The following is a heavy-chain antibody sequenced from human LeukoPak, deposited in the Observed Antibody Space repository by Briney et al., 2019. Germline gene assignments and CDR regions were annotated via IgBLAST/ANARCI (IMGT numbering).Heavy chain of an antibody. Sequence: GGSLRLSCAASGFTVSSNYMSWVRQAPGKGLEWVSAISGSGGSTYYADSVKGRFTISRDNSKNTLYLQMNSLRAEDTAVYYCARDGGNYYDSSGYYLFDYWGQGTLVTVSS. V-gene: IGHV3-66*01. CDR2: ISGSGGST. CDR1: GFTVSSNY. D-gene: IGHD3-22*01. J-gene: IGHJ4*02. CDR3: ARDGGNYYDSSGYYLFDY.